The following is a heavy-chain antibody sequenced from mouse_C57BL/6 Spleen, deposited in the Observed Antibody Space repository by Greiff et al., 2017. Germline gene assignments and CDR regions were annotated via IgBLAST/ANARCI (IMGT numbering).Heavy chain of an antibody. CDR2: IDPETGGT. CDR3: TITAQATLAMDY. V-gene: IGHV1-15*01. Sequence: VQLQQSGAELVRPGASVTLSCKASGYTFTDYEMHWVKQTPVHGLEWIGAIDPETGGTAYNQKFKGKAILTADKASSTAYMERRSLTSEDSAVYYCTITAQATLAMDYWGQGTSVTVSS. CDR1: GYTFTDYE. J-gene: IGHJ4*01. D-gene: IGHD3-2*02.